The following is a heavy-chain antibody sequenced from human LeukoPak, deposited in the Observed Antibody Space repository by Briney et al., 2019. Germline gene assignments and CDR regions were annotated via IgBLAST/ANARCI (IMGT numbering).Heavy chain of an antibody. CDR3: AREVALRWFGEVSYYYRMDV. CDR1: GFTFSTYS. V-gene: IGHV3-48*04. CDR2: ISCSTSPI. D-gene: IGHD3-10*01. Sequence: GGSLRLSCAASGFTFSTYSMKWVSRAPGKGLEWISSISCSTSPIYYAGSVKGRFTISRDNAKNSLSLQVNSLSAEDTAVYYCAREVALRWFGEVSYYYRMDVWRQGTTVSVSS. J-gene: IGHJ6*01.